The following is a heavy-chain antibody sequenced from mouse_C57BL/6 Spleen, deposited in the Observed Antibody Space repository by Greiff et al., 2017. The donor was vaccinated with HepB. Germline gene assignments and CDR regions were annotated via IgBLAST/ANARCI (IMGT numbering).Heavy chain of an antibody. CDR1: GYTFTSYW. CDR3: ARYGNYGGFAY. V-gene: IGHV1-61*01. D-gene: IGHD2-1*01. Sequence: VQLQQPGAELVRPGSSVKLSCKASGYTFTSYWMDWVKQRTGQGLEWIGNIYPSDSETHYNQKFKDKATLTVDKSSSTAYMQLSSLTSEDSTVYYCARYGNYGGFAYWGQGTLVTVSA. CDR2: IYPSDSET. J-gene: IGHJ3*01.